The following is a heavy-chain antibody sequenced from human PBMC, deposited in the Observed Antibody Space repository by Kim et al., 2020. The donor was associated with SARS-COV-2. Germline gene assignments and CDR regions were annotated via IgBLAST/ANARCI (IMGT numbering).Heavy chain of an antibody. CDR1: GFTFSSYG. V-gene: IGHV3-33*05. Sequence: GGSLRLSCAASGFTFSSYGMHWVRQAPGKGLEWVAVISYDGSNKYYADSVKGRFTISRDNSKNTLYLQMNSLRAEDTAVYYCARETYGGFSYYFDYWGQGTLVTVSS. D-gene: IGHD5-12*01. CDR2: ISYDGSNK. J-gene: IGHJ4*02. CDR3: ARETYGGFSYYFDY.